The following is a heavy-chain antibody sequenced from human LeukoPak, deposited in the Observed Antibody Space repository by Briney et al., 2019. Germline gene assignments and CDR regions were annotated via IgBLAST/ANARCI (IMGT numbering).Heavy chain of an antibody. Sequence: ASVKVSCKASGYTFTSYGISWVRQAPGQGLEWMGWISAYNGNTNYAQKLQGRVTMTTDTSTSIAYMELRSLRSDDTAAYYCARDPCILYYGMDVWGQGTTVTVSS. J-gene: IGHJ6*02. CDR2: ISAYNGNT. V-gene: IGHV1-18*01. D-gene: IGHD2-8*01. CDR1: GYTFTSYG. CDR3: ARDPCILYYGMDV.